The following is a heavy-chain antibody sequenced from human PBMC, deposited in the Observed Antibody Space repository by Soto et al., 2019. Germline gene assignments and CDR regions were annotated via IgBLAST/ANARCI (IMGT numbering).Heavy chain of an antibody. CDR3: ARADWNSAVDY. Sequence: PSETLSLTCTVSGGSISSGGYYWSWIRQHPGKGLEWIGDSHDSGSTYYNPSPENRITVSVDTSKNQFSLKLSSVTPADTAVYYCARADWNSAVDYWGQGTQVT. V-gene: IGHV4-31*03. D-gene: IGHD1-7*01. CDR1: GGSISSGGYY. CDR2: SHDSGST. J-gene: IGHJ4*02.